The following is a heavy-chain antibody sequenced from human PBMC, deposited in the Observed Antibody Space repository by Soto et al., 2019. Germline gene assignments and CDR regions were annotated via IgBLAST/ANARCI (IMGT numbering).Heavy chain of an antibody. CDR1: GSTVSGNY. CDR2: IYSGGST. J-gene: IGHJ6*03. CDR3: ARDSRSSSSYYYYYMDV. D-gene: IGHD6-6*01. V-gene: IGHV3-66*01. Sequence: EVQLVESGGGLVQPGGSLSLSCAASGSTVSGNYLSWDRQAPGRGLGWVPVIYSGGSTSYADSVRGRFTISRDNSKNTLYLQMTSLRAEDTAVYYCARDSRSSSSYYYYYMDVWGKGTTVTVSS.